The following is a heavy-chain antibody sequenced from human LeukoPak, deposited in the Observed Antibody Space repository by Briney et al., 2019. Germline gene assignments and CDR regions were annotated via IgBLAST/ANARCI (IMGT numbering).Heavy chain of an antibody. D-gene: IGHD2-21*01. CDR1: GFTFSTCW. Sequence: GGSLRLSCAASGFTFSTCWVTWVRQAPGKGLEWGANIKQDGSERYYVDSVKGRFTISRDNAKSSLYLQMNSLRAEDTAVYYCAKSLVVVNDPPDYWGQGTLVTVSS. V-gene: IGHV3-7*01. CDR2: IKQDGSER. J-gene: IGHJ4*02. CDR3: AKSLVVVNDPPDY.